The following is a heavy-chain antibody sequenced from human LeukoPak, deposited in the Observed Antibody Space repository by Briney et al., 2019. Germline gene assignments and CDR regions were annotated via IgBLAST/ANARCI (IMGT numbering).Heavy chain of an antibody. V-gene: IGHV4-34*01. Sequence: SETLSLTCAVYGGSFSGYYWSWIRQPPGKGLEWIGEINHSGSTNYNPSLKSRVTISADTSENQFSLKLSSVTAADTAVYYCARHFYLSSTGWFYFDDWGQGILVTVSS. CDR1: GGSFSGYY. J-gene: IGHJ4*02. D-gene: IGHD6-19*01. CDR3: ARHFYLSSTGWFYFDD. CDR2: INHSGST.